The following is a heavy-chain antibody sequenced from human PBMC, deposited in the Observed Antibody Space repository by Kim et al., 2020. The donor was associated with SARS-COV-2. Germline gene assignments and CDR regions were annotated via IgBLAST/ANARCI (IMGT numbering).Heavy chain of an antibody. J-gene: IGHJ3*02. V-gene: IGHV3-23*01. CDR2: ISGSGGST. CDR1: GFTFSSYA. D-gene: IGHD4-17*01. Sequence: GGSLRLSCAASGFTFSSYAMSWVRQAPGKGLEWVSAISGSGGSTYYADSVKGRFTISRDNSKNTLYLQMNSLRAEDTAVYYCAKDHPPHDYGDYEGAFDIWGQGTMVTVSS. CDR3: AKDHPPHDYGDYEGAFDI.